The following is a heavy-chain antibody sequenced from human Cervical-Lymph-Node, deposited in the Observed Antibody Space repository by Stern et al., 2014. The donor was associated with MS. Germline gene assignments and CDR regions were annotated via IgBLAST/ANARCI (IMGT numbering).Heavy chain of an antibody. V-gene: IGHV1-69*01. CDR3: ARVGGYRYLPY. J-gene: IGHJ4*02. D-gene: IGHD5-18*01. Sequence: QVQLVESGAEVKKPGSSVKVSCKASGGTFSSYGIIWVRQAPGQGLEWMGGIIPIFGTANYAQRFQGRVTITADESTSTAYMELSSLRSEDMAVYYCARVGGYRYLPYWGQGTLVTVSS. CDR2: IIPIFGTA. CDR1: GGTFSSYG.